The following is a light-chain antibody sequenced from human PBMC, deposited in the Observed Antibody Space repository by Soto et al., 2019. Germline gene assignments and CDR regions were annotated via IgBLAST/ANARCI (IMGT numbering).Light chain of an antibody. Sequence: DIPMTQSPSTLSASVGDRVTITCRASQSISSWLAWYQQKPGKAPKLLIYKASRLEGGVPSRFSGSGSGTDFTLTISSLQPDDFATYYCQQYHSYSLTFGGGTKVDIK. J-gene: IGKJ4*01. CDR2: KAS. CDR3: QQYHSYSLT. V-gene: IGKV1-5*03. CDR1: QSISSW.